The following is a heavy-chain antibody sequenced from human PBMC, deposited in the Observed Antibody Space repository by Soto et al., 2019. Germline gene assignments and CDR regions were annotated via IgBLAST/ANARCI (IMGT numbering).Heavy chain of an antibody. CDR2: INSGSTCV. CDR1: GFIFNSYS. D-gene: IGHD2-2*01. Sequence: EVQLVESGGGLVQPGGSLRLSCVASGFIFNSYSMNWVRQAAGKGLEWISYINSGSTCVFYADSVKGRFTISRDNAKNPLYLQMNSLRAEDTAVYYCASRASPDAYWGQGTLVTVSS. V-gene: IGHV3-48*01. J-gene: IGHJ4*02. CDR3: ASRASPDAY.